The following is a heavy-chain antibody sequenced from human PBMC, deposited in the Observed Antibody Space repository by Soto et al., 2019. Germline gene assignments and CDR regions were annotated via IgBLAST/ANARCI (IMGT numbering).Heavy chain of an antibody. D-gene: IGHD2-2*01. CDR3: ARAVVVPATLHYYGMDV. Sequence: GGSLILSCAASGFTFSSYEMNWVRQAPGKGLEWVSYISSSGSTIYYADSVKGRFTISRDNAKNSLYLQMNSLRAEDTAVYYCARAVVVPATLHYYGMDVWGQGTTVTVSS. V-gene: IGHV3-48*03. CDR1: GFTFSSYE. J-gene: IGHJ6*02. CDR2: ISSSGSTI.